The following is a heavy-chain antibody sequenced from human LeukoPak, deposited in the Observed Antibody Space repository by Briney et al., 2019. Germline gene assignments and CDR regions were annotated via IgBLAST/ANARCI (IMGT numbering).Heavy chain of an antibody. CDR1: GGSISSGGYY. V-gene: IGHV4-31*03. CDR3: ARGQAPTPVDY. D-gene: IGHD1-14*01. Sequence: SETLSLTCTVSGGSISSGGYYWSWIRQHPGKGLEWIGYIYYSGSTYYNPSLKSRVTISVDTSRNQFSLKLSSVTAADTAVYYCARGQAPTPVDYWGQGTLVTVSS. J-gene: IGHJ4*02. CDR2: IYYSGST.